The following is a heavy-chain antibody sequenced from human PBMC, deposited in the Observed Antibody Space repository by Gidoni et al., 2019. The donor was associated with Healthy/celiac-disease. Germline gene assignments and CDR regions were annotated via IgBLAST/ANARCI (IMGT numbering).Heavy chain of an antibody. CDR1: GGSISSSSYY. CDR3: ARRVVPAAGYFDY. V-gene: IGHV4-39*01. CDR2: IYYSGST. D-gene: IGHD2-2*01. Sequence: QLQLQESGPGLVKPSETLSLTCTVSGGSISSSSYYWGWIRQPPGKGLEWIGSIYYSGSTYYNPSLKSRVTISVDTSKNQFSLKLSSVTAADTAVYYCARRVVPAAGYFDYWGQGTLVTVSS. J-gene: IGHJ4*02.